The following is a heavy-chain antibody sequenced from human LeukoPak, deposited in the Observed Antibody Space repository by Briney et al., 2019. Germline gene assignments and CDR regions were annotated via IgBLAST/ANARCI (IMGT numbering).Heavy chain of an antibody. CDR1: GGPFSGYY. J-gene: IGHJ6*03. D-gene: IGHD5-18*01. CDR2: INHSGST. CDR3: ARGRRIQPYYYYYMDV. V-gene: IGHV4-34*01. Sequence: PSETLSLTCAVYGGPFSGYYWSCIRQPPGKGLEWIGEINHSGSTNYNPSLKGRVTISVDTSKNQFSLKLSSVTAADTAVYYCARGRRIQPYYYYYMDVWGKGTTVTVSS.